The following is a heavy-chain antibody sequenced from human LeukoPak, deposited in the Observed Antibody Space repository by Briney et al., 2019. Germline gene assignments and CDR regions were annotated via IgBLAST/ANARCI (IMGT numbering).Heavy chain of an antibody. CDR2: VSPPGGGT. J-gene: IGHJ4*02. CDR3: ARDLAWGAFDY. D-gene: IGHD7-27*01. V-gene: IGHV3-23*01. CDR1: GFTFSSYG. Sequence: QAGGSLRLSCAASGFTFSSYGMHWVRQAPGKGLEWPSGVSPPGGGTYYADSVKGRFTISRDDSKNTLSLQMNSLRVEDTAVYHCARDLAWGAFDYWGQGTLVTVSS.